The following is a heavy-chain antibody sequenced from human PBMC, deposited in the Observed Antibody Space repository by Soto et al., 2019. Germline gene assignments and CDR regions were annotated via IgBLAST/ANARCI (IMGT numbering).Heavy chain of an antibody. V-gene: IGHV3-33*01. J-gene: IGHJ4*02. CDR2: IWYDGSNK. CDR3: ARDLAYSHFDY. CDR1: GFTFSSYG. Sequence: QVQLVESGGGVVQPGRSLRLSCAASGFTFSSYGMHWVRQAPGKGLEWVAVIWYDGSNKYYADSVKGRFTISRDNSKNTLYLQMNSLRAEDTAVYYCARDLAYSHFDYWGQGTLVTVSS. D-gene: IGHD2-21*01.